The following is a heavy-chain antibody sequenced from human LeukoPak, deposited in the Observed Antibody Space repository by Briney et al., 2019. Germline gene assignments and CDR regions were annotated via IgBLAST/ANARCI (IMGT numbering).Heavy chain of an antibody. J-gene: IGHJ4*02. CDR2: IYSGGST. V-gene: IGHV3-66*01. CDR1: GFTFSSNY. Sequence: GGSLRLSCAASGFTFSSNYMSWVRQAPGKGLEWVSVIYSGGSTYYADSVKGRFTISRDNSTNTLYLQMNSLRVEDTAVDYCAIYTNLHFDYWGQGTLVTVSS. CDR3: AIYTNLHFDY. D-gene: IGHD4-11*01.